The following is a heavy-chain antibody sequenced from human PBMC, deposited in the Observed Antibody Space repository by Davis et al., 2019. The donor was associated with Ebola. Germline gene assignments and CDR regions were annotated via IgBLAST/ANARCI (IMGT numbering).Heavy chain of an antibody. D-gene: IGHD3-3*01. Sequence: HTGGSLRLSCAASGFTFTGDWMHWVRQAPGKGLVWVSRINSDGSTTNYADSVKGRFTISRDNAKNKLFLQLNSLRAEDTAVYYCARSDFFDIWGQGTVVTVSS. CDR3: ARSDFFDI. CDR1: GFTFTGDW. V-gene: IGHV3-74*01. J-gene: IGHJ3*02. CDR2: INSDGSTT.